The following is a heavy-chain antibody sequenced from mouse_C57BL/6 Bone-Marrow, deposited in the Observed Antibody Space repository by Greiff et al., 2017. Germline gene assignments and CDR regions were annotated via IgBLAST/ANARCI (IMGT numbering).Heavy chain of an antibody. D-gene: IGHD1-1*01. CDR2: INPYNGGT. V-gene: IGHV1-19*01. CDR3: ARDYYGSSSWFAY. J-gene: IGHJ3*01. Sequence: VKLQESGPVLVKPGASVKMSCKASGYTFTDYYMNWVKQSHGKSLEWIGVINPYNGGTSYNQKFKGKATLTVDKSSSTAYMELNSLTSEDSAVYYCARDYYGSSSWFAYWGQGTLVTVSA. CDR1: GYTFTDYY.